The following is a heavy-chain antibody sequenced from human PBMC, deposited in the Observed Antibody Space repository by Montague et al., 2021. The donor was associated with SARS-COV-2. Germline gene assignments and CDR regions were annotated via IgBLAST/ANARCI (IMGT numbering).Heavy chain of an antibody. CDR2: IWHGGGT. Sequence: SETLSLTCTVSGSSITHAYYWGWIRQPPGKGLEWIGNIWHGGGTYYNPSLKSRVTISVDTSNNQFSLKLTSVTAADTAVYYCARTSQYCTPTNCYLPNAMDVWGQGTTVTVSS. CDR3: ARTSQYCTPTNCYLPNAMDV. CDR1: GSSITHAYY. J-gene: IGHJ6*02. V-gene: IGHV4-38-2*02. D-gene: IGHD2-8*01.